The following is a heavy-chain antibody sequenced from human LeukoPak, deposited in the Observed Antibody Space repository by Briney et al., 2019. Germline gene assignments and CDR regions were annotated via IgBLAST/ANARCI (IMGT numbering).Heavy chain of an antibody. Sequence: GGSLRLSCAASEFTFSSYTMYWVRQAPGKGLEWVAVISYDGSNKYYADSVKGRFTISRDNAKNSLYLQMNSLRAEDTAVYYCARGRRNSGIDYWGQGTLVTVSS. J-gene: IGHJ4*02. V-gene: IGHV3-30-3*01. CDR2: ISYDGSNK. D-gene: IGHD4-23*01. CDR1: EFTFSSYT. CDR3: ARGRRNSGIDY.